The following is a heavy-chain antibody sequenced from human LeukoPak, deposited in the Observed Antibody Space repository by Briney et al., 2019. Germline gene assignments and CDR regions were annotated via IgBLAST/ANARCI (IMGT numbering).Heavy chain of an antibody. V-gene: IGHV1-8*01. CDR1: GYTFTSYD. CDR3: ARGRNGDEGRYYYHHMDV. Sequence: GASVKVSCKASGYTFTSYDINWVRQATGQGLEWMGWKKPNSDNTGYAQKFQGRVTMTRNTSISTAYMELSSLTSDDTAVYYYARGRNGDEGRYYYHHMDVWGKGTTVTVSS. CDR2: KKPNSDNT. D-gene: IGHD4-17*01. J-gene: IGHJ6*03.